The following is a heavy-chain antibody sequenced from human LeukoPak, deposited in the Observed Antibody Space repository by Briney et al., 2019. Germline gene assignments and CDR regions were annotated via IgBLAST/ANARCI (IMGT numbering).Heavy chain of an antibody. CDR2: INPNSGGT. Sequence: ASVKVSCKASGYTFTGYYMHWVRQAPGQGLEWMGWINPNSGGTNYAQKFQGRVTMTRDTSISTAYMELSRLRSNDTAVYYCARGLGGYCSGGSCENWFDPWGQGTLVTVSS. V-gene: IGHV1-2*02. J-gene: IGHJ5*02. CDR3: ARGLGGYCSGGSCENWFDP. D-gene: IGHD2-15*01. CDR1: GYTFTGYY.